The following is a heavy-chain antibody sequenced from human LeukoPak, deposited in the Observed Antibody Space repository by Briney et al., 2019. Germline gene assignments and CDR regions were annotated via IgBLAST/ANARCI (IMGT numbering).Heavy chain of an antibody. Sequence: SETLSLTCTVSGGSISIGSYCWTWLRQPAGKGREWIGHMYTTGSTNYPPSLRSRVTISIDTSKNQFSLRLNSVTAADTAVYYCARGVPHGSNWYWLDPWGQGTLVTVSS. CDR2: MYTTGST. V-gene: IGHV4-61*09. D-gene: IGHD4-11*01. J-gene: IGHJ5*02. CDR1: GGSISIGSYC. CDR3: ARGVPHGSNWYWLDP.